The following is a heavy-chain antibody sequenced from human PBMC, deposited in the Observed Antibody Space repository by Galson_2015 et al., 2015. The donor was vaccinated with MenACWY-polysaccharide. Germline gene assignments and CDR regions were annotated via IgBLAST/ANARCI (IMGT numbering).Heavy chain of an antibody. CDR2: ISGSGGST. Sequence: SLRLSCAASGFTFSSYAMSWVRQAPGKGLEWVSAISGSGGSTYYADSVKGRFTISRDNSKNTLYLQMNSLRAEDTAVYYRANYYYDFWSGYRGPFDYWGQGTLVTVSS. CDR1: GFTFSSYA. J-gene: IGHJ4*02. V-gene: IGHV3-23*01. D-gene: IGHD3-3*01. CDR3: ANYYYDFWSGYRGPFDY.